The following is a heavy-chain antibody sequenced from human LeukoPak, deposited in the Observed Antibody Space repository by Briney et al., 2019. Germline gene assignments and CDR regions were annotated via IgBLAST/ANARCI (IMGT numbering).Heavy chain of an antibody. CDR1: GYSFSTYY. V-gene: IGHV1-46*01. CDR3: ARELKEPRFQLNWNYEYYYYYGMDV. CDR2: INPSGGST. J-gene: IGHJ6*02. Sequence: ASVKVSCKASGYSFSTYYIHWVRQAPGQGLEWMGIINPSGGSTSYAQKFQGRVAMTRDTSTSTVYMELSSLRSEDTAVYCCARELKEPRFQLNWNYEYYYYYGMDVWGQGTTVTVSS. D-gene: IGHD1-7*01.